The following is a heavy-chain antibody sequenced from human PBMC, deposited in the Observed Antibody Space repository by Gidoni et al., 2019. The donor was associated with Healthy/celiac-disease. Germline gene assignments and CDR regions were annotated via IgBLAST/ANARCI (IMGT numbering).Heavy chain of an antibody. V-gene: IGHV3-48*01. Sequence: EVQLVESGGGLVQPGGSLRLSCAASGFTFSSYSMNWVRQAPGKGLEWVSYISSSSSTIYYADSVKGRFTISRDNAKNSLYLQMNSLRAEDTAVYYCASEIVVVVAATRSVDYWGQGTLVTVSS. CDR1: GFTFSSYS. CDR3: ASEIVVVVAATRSVDY. J-gene: IGHJ4*02. CDR2: ISSSSSTI. D-gene: IGHD2-15*01.